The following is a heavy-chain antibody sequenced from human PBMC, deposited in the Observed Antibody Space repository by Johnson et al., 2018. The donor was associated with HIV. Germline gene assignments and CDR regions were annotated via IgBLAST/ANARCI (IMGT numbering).Heavy chain of an antibody. D-gene: IGHD4-17*01. CDR2: IYSGGTT. V-gene: IGHV3-66*01. J-gene: IGHJ3*02. CDR1: GFTVSSNY. CDR3: ARDVTKDAFDI. Sequence: VQLVESGGGVVHPGGSLRLSCAASGFTVSSNYMSWVRQAPVKGLEWVSVIYSGGTTYYADSVKGRFTISRDTSENTVYLQMNSLRAEDTAVYYCARDVTKDAFDIWGQGTMVTVSS.